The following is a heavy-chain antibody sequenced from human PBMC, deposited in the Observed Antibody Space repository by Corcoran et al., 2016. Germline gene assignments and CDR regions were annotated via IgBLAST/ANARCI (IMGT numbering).Heavy chain of an antibody. CDR3: ARTPGKSIAARHSWFYP. D-gene: IGHD6-6*01. Sequence: QLQLQESGPGLVKPSETLSLTCTVSGGSISSSSYYWGWIRQPPGKGLEWIGSIYYSVSTYYNPSLKSRVTISVDTSKNKFSLKLSSVTAADTAVYYWARTPGKSIAARHSWFYPWGQGTLVTVSS. J-gene: IGHJ5*02. V-gene: IGHV4-39*07. CDR1: GGSISSSSYY. CDR2: IYYSVST.